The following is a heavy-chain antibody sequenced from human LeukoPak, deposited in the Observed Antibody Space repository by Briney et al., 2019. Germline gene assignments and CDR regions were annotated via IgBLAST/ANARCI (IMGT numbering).Heavy chain of an antibody. CDR3: AKDSADYYDSSGYFRFYYYYYYMDV. Sequence: QPGXSLLLSCAASGFTFSSYGMHWVRQAPGKGLEWVAVIWYDGSNKYYADSVKGRFTISRDNSKNTLYLQMNSLRAEDTAVYYCAKDSADYYDSSGYFRFYYYYYYMDVWGKGTTVTVSS. V-gene: IGHV3-33*06. J-gene: IGHJ6*03. CDR2: IWYDGSNK. CDR1: GFTFSSYG. D-gene: IGHD3-22*01.